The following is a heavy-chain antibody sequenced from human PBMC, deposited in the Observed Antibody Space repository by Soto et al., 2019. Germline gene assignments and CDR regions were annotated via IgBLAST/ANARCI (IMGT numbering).Heavy chain of an antibody. J-gene: IGHJ4*02. V-gene: IGHV1-69*08. CDR3: AREPYGDYSGY. CDR1: GGTFSSYS. D-gene: IGHD4-17*01. CDR2: ITPILGIA. Sequence: QVQLVQSGAEVQKPGSSVKVSCKASGGTFSSYSINWVRQAPGQGLEWMGRITPILGIANYAQKFQGRVTINADKSTSTAYMELSSLRSEDTAVYYCAREPYGDYSGYWGQGTLVTVSS.